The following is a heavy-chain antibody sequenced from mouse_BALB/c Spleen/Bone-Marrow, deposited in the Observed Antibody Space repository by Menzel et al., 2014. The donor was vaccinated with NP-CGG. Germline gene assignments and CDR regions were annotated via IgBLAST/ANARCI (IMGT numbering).Heavy chain of an antibody. J-gene: IGHJ3*01. CDR3: ASHGDYYGSSLFAY. Sequence: EVMLVESGGGLVQPGESLKLSCESNEYEFPSHDMSWVRKTPEKRLELVAAINSDGGSTYYPDTMERRFIISRDNSKXTLYLQMSSLRSEDTAFYYCASHGDYYGSSLFAYWGKGTLVTVSA. V-gene: IGHV5-2*03. CDR2: INSDGGST. CDR1: EYEFPSHD. D-gene: IGHD1-1*01.